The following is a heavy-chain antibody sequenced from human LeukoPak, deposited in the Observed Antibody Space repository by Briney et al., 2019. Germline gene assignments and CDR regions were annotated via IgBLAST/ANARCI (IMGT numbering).Heavy chain of an antibody. CDR2: ISYSGST. CDR3: AREPGFDSSGYLNWFDP. D-gene: IGHD3-22*01. J-gene: IGHJ5*02. V-gene: IGHV4-59*01. CDR1: GGPISGYY. Sequence: PSETLSLTCTVSGGPISGYYGSWTRKPPGKGREWIAGISYSGSTKYAPSLKSRVTISVDTSKNQLSLKLSSVTAADTAVYYCAREPGFDSSGYLNWFDPWGQGTLVTVSS.